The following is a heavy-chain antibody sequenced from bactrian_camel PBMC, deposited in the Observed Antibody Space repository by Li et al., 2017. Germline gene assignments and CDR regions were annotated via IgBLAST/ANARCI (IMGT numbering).Heavy chain of an antibody. CDR1: GLTFSSYY. V-gene: IGHV3-2*01. Sequence: HVQLVESGGALVQPGGSLRLSCAASGLTFSSYYMTWVRQIPGKGLEWVSHIYSDGSNTYYADSVKGRFTISIVKDNANAKNTLYLQMNSLKPEDTANYYCAADFLQYCTTTRLTYWGQGTQVTVS. CDR3: AADFLQYCTTTRLTY. D-gene: IGHD2*01. CDR2: IYSDGSNT. J-gene: IGHJ4*01.